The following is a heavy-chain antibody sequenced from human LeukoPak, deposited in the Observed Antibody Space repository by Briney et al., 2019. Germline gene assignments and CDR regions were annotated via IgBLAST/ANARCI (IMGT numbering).Heavy chain of an antibody. J-gene: IGHJ6*02. V-gene: IGHV3-7*01. CDR3: ARIFDWQTYGMDV. D-gene: IGHD3-9*01. CDR1: GITFSSFW. Sequence: GGSLRLSCAASGITFSSFWMSWVRQAPGKGLEWVAKIKQDGSEKYYVDSVKGRFTISRDNAKNSLYLQMNSLRAEDTAVYYCARIFDWQTYGMDVWGQGTTVTVSS. CDR2: IKQDGSEK.